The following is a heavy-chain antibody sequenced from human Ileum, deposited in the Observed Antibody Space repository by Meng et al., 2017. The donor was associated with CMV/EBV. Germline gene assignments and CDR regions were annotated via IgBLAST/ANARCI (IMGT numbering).Heavy chain of an antibody. CDR1: AESLSTYS. CDR3: ATTYSDGDWNFDY. J-gene: IGHJ4*02. V-gene: IGHV4-4*07. D-gene: IGHD1-26*01. CDR2: LYTTGTT. Sequence: QGQMRASGSGLGKPSETLSLTCTVSAESLSTYSGHWIRQPAGKGLEWIGSLYTTGTTKYNPSLMSRLTMSLDTSKSQFSLNLRSLTAADTAVYYCATTYSDGDWNFDYWGQGTLVTVSS.